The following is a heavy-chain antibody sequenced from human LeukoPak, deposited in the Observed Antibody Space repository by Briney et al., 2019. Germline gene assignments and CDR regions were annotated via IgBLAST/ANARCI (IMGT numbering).Heavy chain of an antibody. CDR1: GYTFTSYG. J-gene: IGHJ3*02. D-gene: IGHD1-26*01. CDR3: AGRGKDKNAFNI. CDR2: IIAYNGNT. Sequence: ASVKVYCTASGYTFTSYGISWVRPATRQGLEWMGWIIAYNGNTNYAQKPPGRVTMTTDTSTTTAYRELRSLRSDATTGYYFAGRGKDKNAFNIWGQGTMVTVSS. V-gene: IGHV1-18*01.